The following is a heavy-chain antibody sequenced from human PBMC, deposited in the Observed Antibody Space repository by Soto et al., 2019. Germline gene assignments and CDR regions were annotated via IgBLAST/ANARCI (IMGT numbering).Heavy chain of an antibody. V-gene: IGHV3-23*01. J-gene: IGHJ4*02. CDR1: GFTFGTYA. CDR2: TPGSGGST. D-gene: IGHD6-19*01. CDR3: AKGGSSGWYYFDL. Sequence: LRLSCAASGFTFGTYAMNWVRQPPGKGLEWVSSTPGSGGSTYYADSVKGRFTISRDNSKNTLYLQMDSLRPEDTAIYYCAKGGSSGWYYFDLWGQGTLVTVSS.